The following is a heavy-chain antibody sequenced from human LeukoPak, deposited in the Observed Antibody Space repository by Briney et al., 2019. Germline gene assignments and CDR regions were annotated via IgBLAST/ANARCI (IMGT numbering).Heavy chain of an antibody. V-gene: IGHV1-18*01. CDR2: ISAYNGNT. CDR1: GYTFTSYG. D-gene: IGHD2-2*02. Sequence: WASVKVSCKASGYTFTSYGISWVRQAPGQGLEWMGWISAYNGNTNYAQKLQGRVTMTTDTSTSTAYMELRSLRSDDTAVYYCARGLVPAAICWWFDPWGQGTLVTVSS. CDR3: ARGLVPAAICWWFDP. J-gene: IGHJ5*02.